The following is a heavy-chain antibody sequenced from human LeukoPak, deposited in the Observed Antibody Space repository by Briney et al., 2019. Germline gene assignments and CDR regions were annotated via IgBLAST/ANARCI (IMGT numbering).Heavy chain of an antibody. CDR2: IYYSGST. V-gene: IGHV4-39*07. D-gene: IGHD5/OR15-5a*01. CDR3: ARDLSGYAVYDY. Sequence: PSETLSLTCTVSGGSISSSSYYWGWIRQPPGKGLEWIGSIYYSGSTYYNPSLKSRVTISVDTSKNQFSLKLSSVTAADTAVYYCARDLSGYAVYDYWGQGTLVTVSS. CDR1: GGSISSSSYY. J-gene: IGHJ4*02.